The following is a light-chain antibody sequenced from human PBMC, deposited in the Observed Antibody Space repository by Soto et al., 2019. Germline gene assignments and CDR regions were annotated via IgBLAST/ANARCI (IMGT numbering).Light chain of an antibody. CDR3: QQYSNWPLIT. V-gene: IGKV3-15*01. CDR2: GAS. Sequence: EIVMTQSPVPLSVSPGEGATLSCRASQSVSTYLAWYQHKRGQAPRLLIYGASTRATGIPVRFSGSGSGTEFTLTISSLQSEDFAVYFCQQYSNWPLITFGQGTRLEIK. J-gene: IGKJ5*01. CDR1: QSVSTY.